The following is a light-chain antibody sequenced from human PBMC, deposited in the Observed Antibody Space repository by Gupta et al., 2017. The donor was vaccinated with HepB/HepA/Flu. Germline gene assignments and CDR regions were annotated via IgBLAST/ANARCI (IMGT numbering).Light chain of an antibody. CDR1: SRDVGGYNF. Sequence: QSALTPPASVSGSPGQSLTILCTGTSRDVGGYNFVSWYQQYPGKVPKLIIFDVGNRPSGVANLFSGSKSGNTASLTISVLQAEDEADYYCTSYTSGSTWVFGGGTKLTVL. V-gene: IGLV2-14*03. CDR2: DVG. CDR3: TSYTSGSTWV. J-gene: IGLJ3*02.